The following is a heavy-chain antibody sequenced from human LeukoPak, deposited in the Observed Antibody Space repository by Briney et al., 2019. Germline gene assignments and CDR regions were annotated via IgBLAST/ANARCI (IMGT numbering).Heavy chain of an antibody. CDR3: ARDYGDYAHDACDI. J-gene: IGHJ3*02. Sequence: SQTLSVNSTVSGGSISSGGYYSSWIRQHPGKCLEWIGYIYFSGSTYYNPSLKSRVTISVDTSKNQFSLKLSSVTAADTAVYYWARDYGDYAHDACDIWGQGTIGTVSS. V-gene: IGHV4-31*03. CDR2: IYFSGST. CDR1: GGSISSGGYY. D-gene: IGHD4-17*01.